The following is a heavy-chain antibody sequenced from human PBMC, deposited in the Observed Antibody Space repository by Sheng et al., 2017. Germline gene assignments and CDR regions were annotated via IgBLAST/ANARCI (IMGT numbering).Heavy chain of an antibody. V-gene: IGHV1-8*01. J-gene: IGHJ5*02. CDR2: MNPNSGNT. CDR1: GYTFTSYD. CDR3: ARVWVTMVRGVIDWFDP. D-gene: IGHD3-10*01. Sequence: QVQLVQSGAEVKKPGASVKVSCKASGYTFTSYDINWVRQATGQGLEWMGWMNPNSGNTGYAQKFQGRVTMTRNTSISTAYMELSSLRSEDTAVYYCARVWVTMVRGVIDWFDPWGQGTLVTVSS.